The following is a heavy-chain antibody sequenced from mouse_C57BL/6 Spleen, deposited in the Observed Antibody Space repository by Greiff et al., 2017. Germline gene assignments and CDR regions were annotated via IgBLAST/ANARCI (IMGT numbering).Heavy chain of an antibody. D-gene: IGHD1-1*01. CDR3: ARWHYGSCLLAY. CDR1: GYTFTDYW. Sequence: QVQLQQSGAELVKPGASVKMSCKASGYTFTDYWMTWVKQRHGKGLEWIGDINPGNGSTNYNEKFKGKATLTVDTSSSTAYMQLSSLTSEDSAVYCCARWHYGSCLLAYWGQGTLVTVSA. V-gene: IGHV1-55*01. CDR2: INPGNGST. J-gene: IGHJ3*01.